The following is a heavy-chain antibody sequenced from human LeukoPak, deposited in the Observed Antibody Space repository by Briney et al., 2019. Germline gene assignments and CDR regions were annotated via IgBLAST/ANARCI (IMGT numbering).Heavy chain of an antibody. D-gene: IGHD6-13*01. CDR3: ARVAYSSSSRYYYYMDV. CDR1: GGSISSYY. CDR2: IYTSGST. V-gene: IGHV4-4*07. J-gene: IGHJ6*03. Sequence: SETLSLTCTVSGGSISSYYWSWIRQPAGKELEWIGRIYTSGSTNYNPSLMSRGTMSVDTSKNQFSLKLSSVTAADTAVYYCARVAYSSSSRYYYYMDVWGKGTTVTVSS.